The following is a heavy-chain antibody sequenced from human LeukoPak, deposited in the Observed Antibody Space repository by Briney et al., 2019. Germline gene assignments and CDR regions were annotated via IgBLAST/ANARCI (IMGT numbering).Heavy chain of an antibody. V-gene: IGHV4-59*01. CDR3: ERDERTMGFFDY. CDR2: IHYSGNT. J-gene: IGHJ4*02. CDR1: GGSISTYY. Sequence: PSETLSLTCTVSGGSISTYYWSWIRQPPGKGLEWIGYIHYSGNTNYNPSLKSRVTISLDTSKKQFSLKLSSVTAADTAVYYCERDERTMGFFDYWGQGALVTVSS. D-gene: IGHD4/OR15-4a*01.